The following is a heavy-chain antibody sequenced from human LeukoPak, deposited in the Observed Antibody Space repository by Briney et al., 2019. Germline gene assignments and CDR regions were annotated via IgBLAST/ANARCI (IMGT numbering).Heavy chain of an antibody. Sequence: PWGSLRLSCAASGFTFSTYWLHWVRQAPGKGLVWVSRIYSDGTIINYAGSVKGRFTISRDNARNTLYLEMNSLRAEDTALYYCGRAILGQWDSWGQGTLVTVSS. CDR1: GFTFSTYW. D-gene: IGHD1-26*01. CDR2: IYSDGTII. V-gene: IGHV3-74*01. J-gene: IGHJ4*02. CDR3: GRAILGQWDS.